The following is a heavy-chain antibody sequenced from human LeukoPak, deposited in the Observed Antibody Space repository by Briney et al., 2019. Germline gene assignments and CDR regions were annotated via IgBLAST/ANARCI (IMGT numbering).Heavy chain of an antibody. V-gene: IGHV1-2*02. D-gene: IGHD6-19*01. CDR1: GYTFTGYY. CDR3: ARVKSVPSYSSGWYEKFHY. J-gene: IGHJ4*02. Sequence: ASVKVSCKASGYTFTGYYMHWVRQAPGQGLEWMGWINPNSGGTKYAQKFQGRVTMTRDTSISTAYMELSRLRSDDTAVYYCARVKSVPSYSSGWYEKFHYWGQGTLVSVSS. CDR2: INPNSGGT.